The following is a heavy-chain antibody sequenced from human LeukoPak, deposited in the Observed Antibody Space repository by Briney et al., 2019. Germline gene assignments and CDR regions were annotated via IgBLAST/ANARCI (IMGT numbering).Heavy chain of an antibody. Sequence: LPGGSLRLSCAVSGFTVNSNYMNWVRQAPGKGLEWVSVIYTDGSTYYADSVKGRFTISRDNSKNTLYLQMNSLRAEDTAVYYCARDRGAYYYDTGYWGQGTLVTVSS. CDR1: GFTVNSNY. D-gene: IGHD3-22*01. CDR3: ARDRGAYYYDTGY. CDR2: IYTDGST. V-gene: IGHV3-66*01. J-gene: IGHJ4*02.